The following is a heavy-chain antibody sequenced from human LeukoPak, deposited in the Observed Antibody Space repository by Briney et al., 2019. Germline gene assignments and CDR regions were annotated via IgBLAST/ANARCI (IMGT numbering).Heavy chain of an antibody. CDR1: GFTLSSYW. V-gene: IGHV3-74*01. J-gene: IGHJ4*02. Sequence: GGSLRLSCAASGFTLSSYWMHWIRQAPGKGLVWVSRINSDGSSTTYADSVKGRFTISRDNAKNTLYLQMNSLRAEDTGVYYCARIASHSSSWYDGGYWGQGTLVTVSS. CDR2: INSDGSST. CDR3: ARIASHSSSWYDGGY. D-gene: IGHD6-13*01.